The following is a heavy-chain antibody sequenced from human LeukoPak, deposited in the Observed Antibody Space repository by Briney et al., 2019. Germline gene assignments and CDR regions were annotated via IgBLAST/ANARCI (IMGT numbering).Heavy chain of an antibody. J-gene: IGHJ4*02. CDR2: IYYSGST. CDR1: GGSISSRSYY. Sequence: SETLSLTCTVSGGSISSRSYYWGWIRQPPGKGLEWIGSIYYSGSTYYNPSLKSRVTISIDTSKNQFSLKLNSVTAADTAVYYCARVWDNYVDYWGQGTLVTVSS. D-gene: IGHD1-26*01. V-gene: IGHV4-39*07. CDR3: ARVWDNYVDY.